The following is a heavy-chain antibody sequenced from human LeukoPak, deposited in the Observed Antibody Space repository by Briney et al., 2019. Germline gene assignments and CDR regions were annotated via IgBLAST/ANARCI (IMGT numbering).Heavy chain of an antibody. CDR1: GFTFSSYD. J-gene: IGHJ6*04. Sequence: PGGSLRLSCAASGFTFSSYDMHWVRQATGKGLEWVSAIGTAGDPYYPGSVKGRFTISRENAKNSLYLQMNSLRAGDTAVYYCARMGWVAAAAVHYYGMDVWGKGTTVTASS. D-gene: IGHD6-13*01. CDR2: IGTAGDP. V-gene: IGHV3-13*05. CDR3: ARMGWVAAAAVHYYGMDV.